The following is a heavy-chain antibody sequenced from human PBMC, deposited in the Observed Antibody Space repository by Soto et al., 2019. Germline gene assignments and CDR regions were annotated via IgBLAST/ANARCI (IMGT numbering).Heavy chain of an antibody. CDR3: ARGDIVVVPAAMQAGWFDP. D-gene: IGHD2-2*01. J-gene: IGHJ5*02. V-gene: IGHV3-11*01. CDR1: GFTFSDYY. Sequence: ESGGGLVKPGGSLRLSCAASGFTFSDYYMSWIRQAPGKGLEWVSYISSSGSTIYYADSVKGRFTISRDNAKNSLYLQMNSLRAEDTAVYYCARGDIVVVPAAMQAGWFDPWGQGTLVTVSS. CDR2: ISSSGSTI.